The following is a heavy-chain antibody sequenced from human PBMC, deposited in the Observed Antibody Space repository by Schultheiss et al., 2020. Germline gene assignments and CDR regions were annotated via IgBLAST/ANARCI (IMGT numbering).Heavy chain of an antibody. J-gene: IGHJ3*02. Sequence: GGSLRLSCAASGFTFSNAWMSWVRQAPGKGLEWVGRIKSKTDGGTTDYAAPVKGRFTISRDDSKNTLYLQMNSLKTEDTAVYYCTTEGGAVAGMAFDIWGQGTMVTVSS. CDR1: GFTFSNAW. D-gene: IGHD6-19*01. V-gene: IGHV3-15*01. CDR2: IKSKTDGGTT. CDR3: TTEGGAVAGMAFDI.